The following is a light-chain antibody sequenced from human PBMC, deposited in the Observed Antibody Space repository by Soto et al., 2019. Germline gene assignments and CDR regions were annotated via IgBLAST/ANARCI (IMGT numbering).Light chain of an antibody. CDR2: VNSDGSH. CDR3: QTWGTGIRV. V-gene: IGLV4-69*01. CDR1: SGHSNYA. J-gene: IGLJ1*01. Sequence: QPVLTQSPSASASLGASVKLTCTLSSGHSNYAIAWHQQQPEKGPRHLMKVNSDGSHRKGDGIPDRFSGSSSGAQRYLTISSLQSEDEADYYCQTWGTGIRVFGTGTKLTVL.